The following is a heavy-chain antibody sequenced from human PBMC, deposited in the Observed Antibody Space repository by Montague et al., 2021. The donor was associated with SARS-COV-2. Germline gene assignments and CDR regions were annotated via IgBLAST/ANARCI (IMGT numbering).Heavy chain of an antibody. CDR1: GFTFSQYD. D-gene: IGHD3-10*01. J-gene: IGHJ6*02. CDR3: GRGVRYFGSGGWSFYYYGVDV. V-gene: IGHV3-13*01. CDR2: IGKAGDT. Sequence: SLRLSCAASGFTFSQYDMHWVRQVTGKGLEWVSGIGKAGDTHYPGTVKGRFTISREDAKNSLYLQMNSLRAGDTAVYYCGRGVRYFGSGGWSFYYYGVDVWGQGTTVTVS.